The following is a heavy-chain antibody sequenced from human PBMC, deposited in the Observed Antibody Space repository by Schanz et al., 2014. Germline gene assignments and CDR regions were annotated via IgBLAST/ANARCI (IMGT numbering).Heavy chain of an antibody. CDR1: GFTFNNYG. V-gene: IGHV3-NL1*01. CDR3: AKLLGIGSASYGMDV. CDR2: IGGSGSLT. Sequence: QVQLVESGGGVVRPGRSLRLSCAASGFTFNNYGMHWVRQAPGKGLEWVSVIGGSGSLTYYSESVRGRFIISRDNSKNTVSLQMRSLRAEDTAIYYCAKLLGIGSASYGMDVWGQGTTVTVSS. D-gene: IGHD1-26*01. J-gene: IGHJ6*02.